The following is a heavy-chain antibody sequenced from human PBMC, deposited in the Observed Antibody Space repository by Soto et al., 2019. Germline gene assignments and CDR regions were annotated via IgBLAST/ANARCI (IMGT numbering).Heavy chain of an antibody. CDR3: AKDIAMGAMDV. Sequence: GGALRLSCAASGFTFDDYTMHWVRQAPGKGLEWVSLISWDGGSTYYADSVKGRFTISRDNSKNSLYLQMNSLRTEDTALYYCAKDIAMGAMDVWGQGTTVTVSS. J-gene: IGHJ6*02. CDR1: GFTFDDYT. V-gene: IGHV3-43*01. D-gene: IGHD3-16*01. CDR2: ISWDGGST.